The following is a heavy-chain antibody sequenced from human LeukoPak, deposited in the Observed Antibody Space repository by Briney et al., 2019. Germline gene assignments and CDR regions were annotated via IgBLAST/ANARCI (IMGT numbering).Heavy chain of an antibody. V-gene: IGHV3-21*01. Sequence: RGGSLRLSCVASEFTFSAYGMSWVRQAPGTGLEWVSSISGSGSSIHYKESVRGRFTISRDNSKNTLYLQMNSLRAEDTAVYYCARGNYDILTGYYEPLYFDYWGQGTLVTVSS. CDR3: ARGNYDILTGYYEPLYFDY. CDR1: EFTFSAYG. CDR2: ISGSGSSI. D-gene: IGHD3-9*01. J-gene: IGHJ4*02.